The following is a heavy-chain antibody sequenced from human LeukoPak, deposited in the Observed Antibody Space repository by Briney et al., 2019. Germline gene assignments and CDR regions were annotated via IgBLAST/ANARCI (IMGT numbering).Heavy chain of an antibody. J-gene: IGHJ4*02. CDR1: GFTFDDYA. CDR2: ISWNSGSI. V-gene: IGHV3-9*01. D-gene: IGHD3-9*01. Sequence: PGRSLRLSCAASGFTFDDYAMHWVRQAPGKGLEWVSGISWNSGSIGYADSVKGRFTISRDNAKNSLYLQMTSLRAEDTALYYCAKGQGHFDWWNFDYWGQGTLVTVSS. CDR3: AKGQGHFDWWNFDY.